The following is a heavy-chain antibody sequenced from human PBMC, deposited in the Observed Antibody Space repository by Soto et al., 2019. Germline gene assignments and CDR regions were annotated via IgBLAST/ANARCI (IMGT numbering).Heavy chain of an antibody. CDR2: IYYSGST. Sequence: PSETLSLTCTVSGGSISSGDYYWSWIRQPPGKGLEWIGYIYYSGSTYYNPSLKSRVTISVDTSKNQFSLKLSSVTAADTAVYYCARRGSGYDPNFDYWGQGTLVTVSS. CDR1: GGSISSGDYY. J-gene: IGHJ4*02. CDR3: ARRGSGYDPNFDY. V-gene: IGHV4-30-4*01. D-gene: IGHD5-12*01.